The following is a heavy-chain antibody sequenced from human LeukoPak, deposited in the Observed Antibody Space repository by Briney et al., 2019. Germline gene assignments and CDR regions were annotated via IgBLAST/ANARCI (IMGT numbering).Heavy chain of an antibody. J-gene: IGHJ4*02. V-gene: IGHV3-66*01. CDR1: GFTVSSNY. Sequence: AGSLRLSCAASGFTVSSNYMSWVRQAPGKGLEWVSVIYSGGSTYYADSVKGRFTISRDNSKNTLYLQRNSLRAEDTAVYYCARGISYLYSSGWYYDYWGQGTLVTVSS. CDR3: ARGISYLYSSGWYYDY. CDR2: IYSGGST. D-gene: IGHD6-19*01.